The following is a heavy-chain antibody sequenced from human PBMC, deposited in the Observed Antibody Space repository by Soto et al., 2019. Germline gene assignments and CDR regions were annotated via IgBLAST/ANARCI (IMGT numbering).Heavy chain of an antibody. V-gene: IGHV3-21*01. D-gene: IGHD3-10*02. Sequence: ESGGGLVKPGGSLRLSCAASGFTFSSYSMNWVRQAPGKGLEWVSSISSSSSYIYYADSVKGRFTISRDNAKNSLYLQMNSLRAEDTAVYYCARDSRYDRGCYFDYWGQGTLVTVSS. CDR2: ISSSSSYI. CDR1: GFTFSSYS. CDR3: ARDSRYDRGCYFDY. J-gene: IGHJ4*02.